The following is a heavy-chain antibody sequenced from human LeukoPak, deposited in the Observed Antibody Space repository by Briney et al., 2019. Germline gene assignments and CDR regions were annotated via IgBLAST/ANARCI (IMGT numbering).Heavy chain of an antibody. D-gene: IGHD3-22*01. Sequence: MTSETLPLTCTVSGGSISSGDYYWSWIRQPPGKGLEWIGYIYYSGSTYYNPSLKSRVTISVDTSKNQFSLKLSSVTAADTAVYYCARDSDYYDSSGLTSDYWGQGTLVTVSS. CDR1: GGSISSGDYY. CDR3: ARDSDYYDSSGLTSDY. CDR2: IYYSGST. V-gene: IGHV4-30-4*01. J-gene: IGHJ4*02.